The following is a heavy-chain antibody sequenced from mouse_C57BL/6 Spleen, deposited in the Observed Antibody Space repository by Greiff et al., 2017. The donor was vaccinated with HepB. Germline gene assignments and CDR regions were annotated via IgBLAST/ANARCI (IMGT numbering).Heavy chain of an antibody. V-gene: IGHV1-54*01. CDR2: INPGSGGT. Sequence: QVQLHQSGAELVRPGTSVKVSCKASGYAFTNYLIEWVKQRPGQGLQWIGVINPGSGGTNYNEKFKGKATLTADKSSSTAYMQLSSLTSEDSAVYFCAREGYSNYFDYWGQGTTLTVSS. CDR1: GYAFTNYL. J-gene: IGHJ2*01. D-gene: IGHD2-5*01. CDR3: AREGYSNYFDY.